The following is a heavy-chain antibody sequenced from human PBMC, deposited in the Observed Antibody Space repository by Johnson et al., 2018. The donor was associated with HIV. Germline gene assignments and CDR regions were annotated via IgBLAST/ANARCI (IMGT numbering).Heavy chain of an antibody. V-gene: IGHV3-74*01. D-gene: IGHD3-22*01. J-gene: IGHJ3*02. Sequence: VQLVESGGGLVQPGGSLRLSCAASGFTFSSYWMHWVRQAPGKGLMWVSRLTSDGSSTRYADSVKGRFPISRHNAKNTVYLQMNRLRAEDTAVYYCERRADYYDSSGYYSHAFDIWGQGTMVTVSS. CDR1: GFTFSSYW. CDR2: LTSDGSST. CDR3: ERRADYYDSSGYYSHAFDI.